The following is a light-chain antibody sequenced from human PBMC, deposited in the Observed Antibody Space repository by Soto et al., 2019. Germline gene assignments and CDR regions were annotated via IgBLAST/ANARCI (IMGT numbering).Light chain of an antibody. CDR1: QTFSNSF. Sequence: IFLSQSPGTLSLSPGERATLSCRASQTFSNSFVSWLQQIRDQPPMLLIYAASMRATGTPERFGGSGARNYIPLTSSMLAPEDSAVYYCQPCGIPTTFGQGTRLEI. J-gene: IGKJ5*01. CDR2: AAS. V-gene: IGKV3-20*01. CDR3: QPCGIPTT.